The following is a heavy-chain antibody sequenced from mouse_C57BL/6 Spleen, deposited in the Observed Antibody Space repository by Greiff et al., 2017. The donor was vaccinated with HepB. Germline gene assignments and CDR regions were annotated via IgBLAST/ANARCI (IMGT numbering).Heavy chain of an antibody. Sequence: EVKLVESGGGLVKPGGSLKLSCAASGFTFSDYGMHWVRQAPEKGLEWVAYISSGSSTIYYADTVKGRFTISRDNAKNTLFLQMTSLRSEDTAMYYCSRAYYSNQYYFDYWGQGTTLTVSS. V-gene: IGHV5-17*01. CDR1: GFTFSDYG. CDR3: SRAYYSNQYYFDY. J-gene: IGHJ2*01. D-gene: IGHD2-5*01. CDR2: ISSGSSTI.